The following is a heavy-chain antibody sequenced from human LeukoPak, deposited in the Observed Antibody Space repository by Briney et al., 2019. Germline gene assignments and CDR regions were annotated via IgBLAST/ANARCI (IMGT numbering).Heavy chain of an antibody. CDR1: GGSISSRGYY. Sequence: SETLSLTCTVSGGSISSRGYYWAWIRQPPGRGPEWIGTIYYNANTYYNPSFKSRLTMSADTSKNQFSLKLASVTAADTAVYYCARSSDVRPTFGYFQPWGQGTLVTVSS. CDR2: IYYNANT. V-gene: IGHV4-39*07. D-gene: IGHD3-22*01. J-gene: IGHJ1*01. CDR3: ARSSDVRPTFGYFQP.